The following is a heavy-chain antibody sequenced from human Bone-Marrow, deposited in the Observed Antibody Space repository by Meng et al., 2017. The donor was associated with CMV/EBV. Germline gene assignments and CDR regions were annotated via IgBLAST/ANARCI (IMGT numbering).Heavy chain of an antibody. J-gene: IGHJ6*02. Sequence: ASVKVSCKASGYTFTSYGISWVRQAPGQGLEWMGWISAYNGNTNYAQKLQGRVTMTTDTSTSTAYMELRSLRSDGTAVYYCARADYCSSTSCYTGGYYYYGMDVWGQGTTVTVSS. D-gene: IGHD2-2*02. V-gene: IGHV1-18*01. CDR1: GYTFTSYG. CDR2: ISAYNGNT. CDR3: ARADYCSSTSCYTGGYYYYGMDV.